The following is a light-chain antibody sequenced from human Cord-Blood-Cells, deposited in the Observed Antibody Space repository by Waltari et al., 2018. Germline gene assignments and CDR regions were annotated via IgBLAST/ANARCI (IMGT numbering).Light chain of an antibody. CDR3: QQSYSTLFT. V-gene: IGKV1-39*01. Sequence: DIQMTQSPSSLSASVGDRLTITSRASQSISSYLNWYQQKPGKAPKLLIYAASSLQSGVPSRFSGSGSGTDFTLTISSLQPEDFATYYCQQSYSTLFTFGPGTKVDIK. CDR2: AAS. CDR1: QSISSY. J-gene: IGKJ3*01.